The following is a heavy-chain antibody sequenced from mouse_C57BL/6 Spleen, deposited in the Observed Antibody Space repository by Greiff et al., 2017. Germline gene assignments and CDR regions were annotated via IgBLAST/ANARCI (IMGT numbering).Heavy chain of an antibody. V-gene: IGHV1-15*01. D-gene: IGHD2-4*01. Sequence: VQRVESGAELVRPGASVTLSCKASGYTFTDYEMHWVKQTPVHGLEWIGAIDPETGGTAYNQKFKGKAILTADKSSSTAYMELRSLTSEDSAVYYCTRRGYYDYDGVAYWGQGTLVTVSA. J-gene: IGHJ3*01. CDR3: TRRGYYDYDGVAY. CDR1: GYTFTDYE. CDR2: IDPETGGT.